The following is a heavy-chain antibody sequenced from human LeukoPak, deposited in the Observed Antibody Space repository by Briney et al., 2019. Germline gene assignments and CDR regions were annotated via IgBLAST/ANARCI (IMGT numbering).Heavy chain of an antibody. CDR2: INPNSGGT. Sequence: GASVKVSCKASGYTFTGYYMHWVRQAPGQGLEWMGWINPNSGGTNYAQKFQGWVTMTRDTSISTAYMELSRLRSDDTAVYYCARAATYYGSGSYPEFDYWGQGTLVTASS. V-gene: IGHV1-2*04. J-gene: IGHJ4*02. CDR3: ARAATYYGSGSYPEFDY. D-gene: IGHD3-10*01. CDR1: GYTFTGYY.